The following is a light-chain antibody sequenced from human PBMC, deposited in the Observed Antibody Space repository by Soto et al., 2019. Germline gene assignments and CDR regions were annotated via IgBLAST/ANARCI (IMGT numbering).Light chain of an antibody. J-gene: IGKJ1*01. V-gene: IGKV3-11*01. CDR1: QSVSTS. CDR3: QVRDVWPS. CDR2: DAS. Sequence: IVLTQSPVTLALSPGERAVLSCRASQSVSTSLAWYQHKPGQAPRLFIYDASKRAPGIPARFSGSGSGTDFTLTISSLEPEDFAVYYCQVRDVWPSFGQGTTVEI.